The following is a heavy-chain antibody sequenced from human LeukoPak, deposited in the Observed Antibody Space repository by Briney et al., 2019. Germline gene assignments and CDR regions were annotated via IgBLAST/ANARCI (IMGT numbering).Heavy chain of an antibody. CDR3: ARGPGPIAGAKNPFDI. V-gene: IGHV3-30*01. D-gene: IGHD1-26*01. J-gene: IGHJ3*02. Sequence: PGGSLRLSRVHSRLTLSSYAMHWVRQAPGRGVEWVAVISYGGSNKYYEDAVKGRFTISGDKSKNTLYLQMNSLRHEETAFYYCARGPGPIAGAKNPFDIWGQGTMVTVSS. CDR1: RLTLSSYA. CDR2: ISYGGSNK.